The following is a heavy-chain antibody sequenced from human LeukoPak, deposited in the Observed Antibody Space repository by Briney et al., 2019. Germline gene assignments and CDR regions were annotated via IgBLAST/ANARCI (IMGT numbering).Heavy chain of an antibody. J-gene: IGHJ4*02. CDR1: GSTFSSYA. CDR2: ISGSGSST. D-gene: IGHD2-15*01. CDR3: AKAISCSDGTCSFFDY. Sequence: PGGSLRLSCAASGSTFSSYAMSWVRQAPGQGLEWVSAISGSGSSTYYADSVKGRFTISRDNSKNTLYLQVNSLRAEDTAVFYCAKAISCSDGTCSFFDYWGQGALVTVSS. V-gene: IGHV3-23*01.